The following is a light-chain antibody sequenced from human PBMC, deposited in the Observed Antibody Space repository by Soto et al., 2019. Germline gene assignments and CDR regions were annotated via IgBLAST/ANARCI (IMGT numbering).Light chain of an antibody. CDR1: QAIGSA. CDR2: RAS. Sequence: AVQLTHSPSSLSASVGDRVTITCRASQAIGSALVWYQHKPGKAPKVLINRASSLESGVPSRFSGSGSGTDFTLTIGSLQPEDFATYYCQHFISYPLTFGGGTKV. CDR3: QHFISYPLT. J-gene: IGKJ4*01. V-gene: IGKV1-13*02.